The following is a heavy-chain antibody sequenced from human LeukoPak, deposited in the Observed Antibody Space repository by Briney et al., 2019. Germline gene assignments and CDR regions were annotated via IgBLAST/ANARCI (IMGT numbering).Heavy chain of an antibody. Sequence: GGSLRLSCAASGLTFNSYWMHWVRQVAGKGLVWVARINGDASNTTYADSVKGRFTISRDNAKNTLYLQMNSLRVDDTAVYYCARAMPHDHWFDPWGQGSLVTVSS. CDR1: GLTFNSYW. CDR3: ARAMPHDHWFDP. CDR2: INGDASNT. V-gene: IGHV3-74*03. J-gene: IGHJ5*02. D-gene: IGHD2-2*01.